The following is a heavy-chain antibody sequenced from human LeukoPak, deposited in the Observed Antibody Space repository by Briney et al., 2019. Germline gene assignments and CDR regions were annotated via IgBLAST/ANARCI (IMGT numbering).Heavy chain of an antibody. CDR1: GGSISSYY. CDR3: ARALYSGSSWYFQH. J-gene: IGHJ1*01. Sequence: SETLSLTCTVSGGSISSYYWSWIRQPAGKGLEWIGRIYTSRSTNYNPSLKSRVTMSVDTSKNQFSLKLSSVTAADTAVYYCARALYSGSSWYFQHWGQGTLVTVSS. CDR2: IYTSRST. V-gene: IGHV4-4*07. D-gene: IGHD1-26*01.